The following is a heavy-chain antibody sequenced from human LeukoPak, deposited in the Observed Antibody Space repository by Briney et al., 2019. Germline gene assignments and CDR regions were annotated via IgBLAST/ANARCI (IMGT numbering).Heavy chain of an antibody. CDR2: INPNSGDT. V-gene: IGHV1-2*02. J-gene: IGHJ4*02. CDR3: ARVRTYYYGSGSYGFDY. Sequence: ASVKVSCKASGYTFTGYYMHWVRQAPGQGLEWMGWINPNSGDTNYAQKFQGRVTMTRDTSISTAYMELSRLRSDDTAVYYCARVRTYYYGSGSYGFDYWGQGTLVTVSS. CDR1: GYTFTGYY. D-gene: IGHD3-10*01.